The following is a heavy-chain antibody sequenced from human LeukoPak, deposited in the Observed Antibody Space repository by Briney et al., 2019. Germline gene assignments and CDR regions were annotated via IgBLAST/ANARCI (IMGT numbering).Heavy chain of an antibody. CDR3: ARNRGHSSGYYFTGRYYYYYYMDV. V-gene: IGHV1-18*01. CDR2: ISAYNGNT. D-gene: IGHD3-22*01. J-gene: IGHJ6*03. CDR1: GYTFTSYG. Sequence: GASVKVSCKASGYTFTSYGISWVRQAPGQGLEWMGWISAYNGNTNYAQKLQGRVTMTTDTSTSTAYMELRSLRSDDTAVYYCARNRGHSSGYYFTGRYYYYYYMDVWGKGTTVTVSS.